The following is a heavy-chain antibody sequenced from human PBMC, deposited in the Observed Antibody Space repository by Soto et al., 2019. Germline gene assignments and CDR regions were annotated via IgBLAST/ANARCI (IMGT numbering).Heavy chain of an antibody. D-gene: IGHD2-21*01. Sequence: SETLSLTCTVSGGSISSSSYYWGWIRQPPGKGLEWIGSIYYSGSTYYNPSLKSRVTISVDTSKNQFSLKLSSVTAADTAVYYCASVFDEYYFDYWGQGTMVTVS. V-gene: IGHV4-39*01. CDR3: ASVFDEYYFDY. CDR2: IYYSGST. J-gene: IGHJ4*02. CDR1: GGSISSSSYY.